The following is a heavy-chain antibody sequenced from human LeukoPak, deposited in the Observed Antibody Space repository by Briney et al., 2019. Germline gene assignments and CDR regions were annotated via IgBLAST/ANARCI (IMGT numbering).Heavy chain of an antibody. CDR2: IKQDGSEK. V-gene: IGHV3-7*01. D-gene: IGHD2-2*01. J-gene: IGHJ3*02. CDR3: ARETALYCSSTSCYGGDAFDI. Sequence: GGSLRLSCAASGFTFSSYWMSWVRQAPGKGLEWVANIKQDGSEKYYVDSVKGRFTISRDNAKNSLYLQMNSLRAEDTAVYYCARETALYCSSTSCYGGDAFDIWGQGTMVTVSS. CDR1: GFTFSSYW.